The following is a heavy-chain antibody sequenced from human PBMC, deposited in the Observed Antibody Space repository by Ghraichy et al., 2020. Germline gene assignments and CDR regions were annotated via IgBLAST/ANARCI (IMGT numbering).Heavy chain of an antibody. CDR2: INHSGST. Sequence: SETLSLTCAVYGGSFSGYYWSWIRQPPGKGLEWIGEINHSGSTNYNPSLKSRVTISVDTSKNQFSLKLSSVTAADTAVYYCARKIGPQWWLAHHSYFDYWGQGTLVTVSS. CDR1: GGSFSGYY. J-gene: IGHJ4*02. CDR3: ARKIGPQWWLAHHSYFDY. D-gene: IGHD2-15*01. V-gene: IGHV4-34*01.